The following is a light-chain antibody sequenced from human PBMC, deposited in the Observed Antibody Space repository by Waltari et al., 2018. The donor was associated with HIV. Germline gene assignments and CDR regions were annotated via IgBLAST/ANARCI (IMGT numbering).Light chain of an antibody. CDR1: QSVLFSSNNKNY. V-gene: IGKV4-1*01. J-gene: IGKJ5*01. CDR3: QQYYNIPPT. CDR2: WAS. Sequence: DIVMTQSPDSLGVSLGERATINCKSSQSVLFSSNNKNYLSWYQQKPGQPPKLLIYWASTRESGVPDRFSGSGSGTDFTLTISSLQAEDVAVYYCQQYYNIPPTFCQGTRLEIK.